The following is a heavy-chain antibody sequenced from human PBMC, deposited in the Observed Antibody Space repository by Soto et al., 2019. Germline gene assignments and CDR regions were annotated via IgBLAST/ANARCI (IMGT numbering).Heavy chain of an antibody. J-gene: IGHJ6*03. CDR1: GFTFNNYW. Sequence: EVQLVESGGGLVQPGGSLRLSCAASGFTFNNYWLHWVRQAPGKGLVWVSRINGDGSNTNYPDSVTGRFTISRDNAKNTVYLQMNCLRAEDTAVYYCARGERGLYYMDVWGKGTTVTVSS. CDR2: INGDGSNT. V-gene: IGHV3-74*01. CDR3: ARGERGLYYMDV.